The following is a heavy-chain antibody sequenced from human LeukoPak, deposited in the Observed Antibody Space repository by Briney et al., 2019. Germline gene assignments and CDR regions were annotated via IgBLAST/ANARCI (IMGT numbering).Heavy chain of an antibody. CDR3: ARSDPASLTYFDY. J-gene: IGHJ4*02. Sequence: PGGSLRLSCAASGFTFSGYVMTRVRQAPGKGLQWVSGISGSGGSTYYADSLKGRFTISRDNSKNTLYLQMNSLRAEDTAVYYCARSDPASLTYFDYWGQGTLVTVSS. CDR2: ISGSGGST. CDR1: GFTFSGYV. V-gene: IGHV3-23*01.